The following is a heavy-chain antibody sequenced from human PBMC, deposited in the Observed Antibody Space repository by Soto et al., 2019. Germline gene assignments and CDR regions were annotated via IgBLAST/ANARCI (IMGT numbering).Heavy chain of an antibody. J-gene: IGHJ3*02. V-gene: IGHV3-7*01. CDR3: ARPRYGANAFDI. CDR2: IKQDGSEK. CDR1: GFTFSSYW. D-gene: IGHD4-17*01. Sequence: GGSLRLSCAASGFTFSSYWMSWVRQAPGKGLEWVANIKQDGSEKYYGDSVKGRFTISRDKAKNSLYLQMNSLRAEDTAVYYCARPRYGANAFDIWGQGTMVTVSS.